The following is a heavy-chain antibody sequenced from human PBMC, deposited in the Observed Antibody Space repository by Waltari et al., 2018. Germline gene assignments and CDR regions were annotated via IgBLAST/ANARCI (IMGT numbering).Heavy chain of an antibody. CDR3: ARGGTVTDFDY. Sequence: EVQLVESGGGLVQPGGSLRLSCAASGFALSSYDMHWVRQATGKGLECVSSIGTADDTYHSGSVKCRFTISRENAKNSLHLQMNALRAEDTAVYYCARGGTVTDFDYWGHGTLVIVSS. CDR2: IGTADDT. V-gene: IGHV3-13*01. D-gene: IGHD4-17*01. CDR1: GFALSSYD. J-gene: IGHJ4*01.